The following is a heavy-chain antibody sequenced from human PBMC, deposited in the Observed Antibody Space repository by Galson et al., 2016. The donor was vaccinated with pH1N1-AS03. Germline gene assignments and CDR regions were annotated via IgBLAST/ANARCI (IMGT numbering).Heavy chain of an antibody. CDR2: INHSGST. D-gene: IGHD6-19*01. V-gene: IGHV4-34*01. Sequence: TLSLTCAVYGGSLNNYYWNWIRQSPGKGLEWVGEINHSGSTDYNPSLKSRVTISEDPSKNQISLNLNSVTAADTAVYYCARGSYSSGWYRGRNAFDIWGQGTMVTVSS. CDR1: GGSLNNYY. J-gene: IGHJ3*02. CDR3: ARGSYSSGWYRGRNAFDI.